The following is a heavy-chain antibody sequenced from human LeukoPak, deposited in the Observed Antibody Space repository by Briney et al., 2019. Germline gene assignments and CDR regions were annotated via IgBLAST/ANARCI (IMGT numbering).Heavy chain of an antibody. CDR1: GFTFSSYA. D-gene: IGHD4-17*01. J-gene: IGHJ4*02. CDR2: IKSKTDGGTT. Sequence: GGSLRLSCAASGFTFSSYAMSWVRQAPGKGLEWVGRIKSKTDGGTTDYAAPVKGRFTVSRDDSENTVYLQMNSLNIEDTAVYYCMIDRTVTTRRIDHWGQGTVVTVSS. V-gene: IGHV3-15*01. CDR3: MIDRTVTTRRIDH.